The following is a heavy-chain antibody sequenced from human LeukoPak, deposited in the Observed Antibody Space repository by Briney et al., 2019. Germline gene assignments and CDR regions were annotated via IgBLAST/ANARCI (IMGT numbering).Heavy chain of an antibody. D-gene: IGHD2-2*01. CDR2: ISLDGSST. Sequence: GGSLRLSCAASGFTFSNYWMHWVRQAPGKGLVWVSRISLDGSSTTHADSVKGRFTISRDNAKNTVYLQMNSLRAEDTAVYYCARERQFSFDPWGQGTLVTVSS. CDR3: ARERQFSFDP. CDR1: GFTFSNYW. J-gene: IGHJ5*02. V-gene: IGHV3-74*03.